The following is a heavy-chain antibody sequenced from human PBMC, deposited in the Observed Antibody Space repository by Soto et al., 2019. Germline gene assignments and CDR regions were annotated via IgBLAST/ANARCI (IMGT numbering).Heavy chain of an antibody. J-gene: IGHJ5*02. CDR1: GYIFSTYD. CDR2: LNPNSGNT. Sequence: QVQLVQSGAEVKKPGASVKVSCKASGYIFSTYDINWVRQAPGQGLEWMGWLNPNSGNTGYARKFQGRVTMTRNTSINTAYMELSSLGSEDTAVYYCARDHRYNWNDEGWFDPWGQGTLVTVSS. CDR3: ARDHRYNWNDEGWFDP. D-gene: IGHD1-20*01. V-gene: IGHV1-8*01.